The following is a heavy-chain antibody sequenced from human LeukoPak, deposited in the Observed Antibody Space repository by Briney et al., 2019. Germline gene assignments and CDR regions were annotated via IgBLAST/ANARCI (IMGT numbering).Heavy chain of an antibody. CDR2: IYYSGST. V-gene: IGHV4-39*07. Sequence: TSETLSLTCTVSGGSISSSSYYWGWIRQPPGKGLEWIGSIYYSGSTYYNPSLKSRVTISVDTSKNQFSLKLSSVTAADTAVYYCAGDTYYYDSGGYEGPWGQGTLVTVSS. CDR3: AGDTYYYDSGGYEGP. D-gene: IGHD3-22*01. CDR1: GGSISSSSYY. J-gene: IGHJ5*02.